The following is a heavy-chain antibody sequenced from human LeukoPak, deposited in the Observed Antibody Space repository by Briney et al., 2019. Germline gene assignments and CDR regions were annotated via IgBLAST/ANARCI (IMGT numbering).Heavy chain of an antibody. CDR2: IGTRGNDI. CDR3: ARLFGIQLGGRTGWFDP. V-gene: IGHV3-11*01. CDR1: GFTFRDFH. J-gene: IGHJ5*02. D-gene: IGHD3-16*01. Sequence: GGSLRLSCTASGFTFRDFHMGWIRQTPRKGLEWISSIGTRGNDIFFADSVKGRFTISRDNAKNSMYLQMNSLRAEDTAVYYCARLFGIQLGGRTGWFDPWGLGTLVTVSS.